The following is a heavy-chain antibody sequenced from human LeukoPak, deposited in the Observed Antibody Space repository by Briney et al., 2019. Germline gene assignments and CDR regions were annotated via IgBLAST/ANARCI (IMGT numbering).Heavy chain of an antibody. CDR1: GFTFSSYG. CDR2: ISYDGSNK. D-gene: IGHD5-12*01. Sequence: SGGSLRLSCAASGFTFSSYGMHWVRQAPGKGLEWVAVISYDGSNKYYADSVKGRFTISRDNSKNTLYLQMNSLRVEDTAVYYCAKDFATLFDYWGQGTLVTVSP. J-gene: IGHJ4*02. V-gene: IGHV3-30*18. CDR3: AKDFATLFDY.